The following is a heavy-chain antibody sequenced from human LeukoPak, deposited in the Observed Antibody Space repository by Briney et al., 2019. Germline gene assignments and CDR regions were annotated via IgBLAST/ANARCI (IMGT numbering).Heavy chain of an antibody. CDR1: GGSFSGYY. Sequence: SETLSLTCAVYGGSFSGYYWSWIRQPPGKGLEWIGEINHSGSTNYNPSLKSRVTISVDTSKNQFSLKLSSVTAADTAVYYCAKATHCSSTSCLVYYYYMDVWGKGTTVTISS. D-gene: IGHD2-2*01. CDR3: AKATHCSSTSCLVYYYYMDV. V-gene: IGHV4-34*01. CDR2: INHSGST. J-gene: IGHJ6*03.